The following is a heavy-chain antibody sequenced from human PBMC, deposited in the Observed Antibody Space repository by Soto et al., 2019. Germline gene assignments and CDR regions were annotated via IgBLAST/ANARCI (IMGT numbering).Heavy chain of an antibody. V-gene: IGHV1-3*01. D-gene: IGHD6-13*01. CDR1: GYTFTSYA. J-gene: IGHJ4*02. CDR2: INAGNGNT. CDR3: ARYSPAAGTFDY. Sequence: ASVKVSCKASGYTFTSYAMHWVRQAPGQRLEWMGWINAGNGNTKYSQKFQGRVTITRDTSASTAYMELSSLRSEDTAVYYCARYSPAAGTFDYWGQGTLVTVSS.